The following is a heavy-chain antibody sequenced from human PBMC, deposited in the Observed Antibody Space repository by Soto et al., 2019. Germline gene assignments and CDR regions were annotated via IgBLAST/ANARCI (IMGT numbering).Heavy chain of an antibody. CDR3: TTDPLITWWIDYYYGMDV. Sequence: PGGSLSLSCAASGFTFSNAWMNWVRQAPGKGLEWVGRIKSKTDGGTTDYAAPVKGRFTISRDDSKNTLYLQMNSLKTEDTAVYYCTTDPLITWWIDYYYGMDVWGQGTTVTVSS. CDR1: GFTFSNAW. V-gene: IGHV3-15*07. CDR2: IKSKTDGGTT. D-gene: IGHD2-8*02. J-gene: IGHJ6*02.